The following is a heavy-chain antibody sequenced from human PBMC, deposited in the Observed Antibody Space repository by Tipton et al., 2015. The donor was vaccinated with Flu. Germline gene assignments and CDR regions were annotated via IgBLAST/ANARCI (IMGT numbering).Heavy chain of an antibody. D-gene: IGHD1-7*01. J-gene: IGHJ2*01. Sequence: TLSLTCSVSGASLSSFYWSWIRQPAGKGLEWIGRIYASGSTSYNPSLKSRLTMSMDMSKNQFSLKMTSVTAADTAVFYCVRVVNWNSSPWYWYFDLWGRGTLVTVSS. CDR3: VRVVNWNSSPWYWYFDL. V-gene: IGHV4-4*07. CDR2: IYASGST. CDR1: GASLSSFY.